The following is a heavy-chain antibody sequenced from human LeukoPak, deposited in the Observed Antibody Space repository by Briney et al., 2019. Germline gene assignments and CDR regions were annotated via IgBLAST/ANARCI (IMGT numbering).Heavy chain of an antibody. CDR3: ARHMVMGYSSSLVYNWFDP. J-gene: IGHJ5*02. CDR1: GYSFTSYW. CDR2: IYPGDSDT. D-gene: IGHD6-6*01. Sequence: KPGESLKISCKGSGYSFTSYWIGWVRQMPGKGLEWMGIIYPGDSDTRYSPSFQGQVTISADKSISTAYLQWSSLKASDTAMYYCARHMVMGYSSSLVYNWFDPWGQGTLVTVSS. V-gene: IGHV5-51*01.